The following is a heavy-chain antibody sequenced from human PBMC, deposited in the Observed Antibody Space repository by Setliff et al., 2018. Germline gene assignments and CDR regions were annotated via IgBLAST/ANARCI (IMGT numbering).Heavy chain of an antibody. D-gene: IGHD3-22*01. CDR2: SDHGGNT. J-gene: IGHJ3*01. Sequence: PSETLSLTCSVYGESFSNNYWSWIRQSPGKGLEWIGESDHGGNTTIHPSLKSRLTMSVDTSKNQFSLKLTSVTAADTAVYYCARLYHNDNSADFRRAPFDVWGQGMMVTVSS. V-gene: IGHV4-34*01. CDR3: ARLYHNDNSADFRRAPFDV. CDR1: GESFSNNY.